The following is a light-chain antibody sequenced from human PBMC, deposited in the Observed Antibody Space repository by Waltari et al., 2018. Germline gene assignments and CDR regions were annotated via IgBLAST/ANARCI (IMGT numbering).Light chain of an antibody. CDR2: VNSDGSP. CDR3: QTGGHGTWV. CDR1: SGHSTNI. Sequence: QLVLTQSPSASASLGASVKLTCTLSSGHSTNIIAWLQQQPEKGPRYLMNVNSDGSPKKGVGIPERFSGSSSGAERYLTISSLQSDDEADYYCQTGGHGTWVFGGGTRLTVL. J-gene: IGLJ3*02. V-gene: IGLV4-69*01.